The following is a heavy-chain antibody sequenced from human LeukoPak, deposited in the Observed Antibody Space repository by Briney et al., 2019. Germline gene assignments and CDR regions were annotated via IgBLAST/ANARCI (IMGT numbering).Heavy chain of an antibody. Sequence: GGSLRLSCAASGVTFSSYSLHWVRQVPGKGLEWMAVISQDGGNEDYGDSVKGRFTISRENSENTLYLQMNSLRAEDTAVYYCAKDLSLLWFGEGCFDYWGQGTLVTVSS. CDR3: AKDLSLLWFGEGCFDY. CDR1: GVTFSSYS. J-gene: IGHJ4*02. D-gene: IGHD3-10*01. V-gene: IGHV3-30*18. CDR2: ISQDGGNE.